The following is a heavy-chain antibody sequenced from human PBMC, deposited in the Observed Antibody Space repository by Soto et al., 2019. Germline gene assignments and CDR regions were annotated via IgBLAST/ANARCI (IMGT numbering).Heavy chain of an antibody. D-gene: IGHD3-22*01. Sequence: SVKVSCKASGGTFSSYAISWVRQAPGQGLEWMGGIIPIFGTANYAQKFQGRVTITADESTSTAYMELSSLRSEDTAVYYCARGPGDSSGYSPSYYGMDVWGQGTTVTVSS. CDR1: GGTFSSYA. J-gene: IGHJ6*02. CDR3: ARGPGDSSGYSPSYYGMDV. CDR2: IIPIFGTA. V-gene: IGHV1-69*13.